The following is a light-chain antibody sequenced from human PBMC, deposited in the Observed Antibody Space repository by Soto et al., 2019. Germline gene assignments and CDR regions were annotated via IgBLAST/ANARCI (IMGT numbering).Light chain of an antibody. CDR2: SAT. Sequence: AIQMTQYPTSLSASVGDRVIITCRASQDISKDLGWYQQKPGKAPKFLIYSATSTQSGVPSTFSGSGFGTDFTLTISSLQPEDFATYYCLQDHDYPRTFGQGTKVDIK. CDR1: QDISKD. CDR3: LQDHDYPRT. V-gene: IGKV1-6*01. J-gene: IGKJ1*01.